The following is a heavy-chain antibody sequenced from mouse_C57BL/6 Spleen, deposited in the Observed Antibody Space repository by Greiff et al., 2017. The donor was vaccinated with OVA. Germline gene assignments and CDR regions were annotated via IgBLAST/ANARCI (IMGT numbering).Heavy chain of an antibody. CDR1: GYTFTDYY. V-gene: IGHV1-22*01. D-gene: IGHD2-1*01. Sequence: LKESGPELVKPGASVKMSCKASGYTFTDYYMHWVKQSHGKSLEWIGYINPNNGGTSYNQKFKGKATLTVNKSSSTAYMELRSLTSEESAVDYCARRGRYDGNFFAYWGQGTLVTVSA. CDR3: ARRGRYDGNFFAY. J-gene: IGHJ3*01. CDR2: INPNNGGT.